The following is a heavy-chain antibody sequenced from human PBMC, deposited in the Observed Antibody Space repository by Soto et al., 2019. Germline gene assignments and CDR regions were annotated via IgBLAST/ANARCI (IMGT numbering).Heavy chain of an antibody. CDR3: TITMIVVFHGRRKPSV. CDR2: ISGSGGST. CDR1: GFTFSSYA. V-gene: IGHV3-23*01. D-gene: IGHD3-22*01. Sequence: EVQLLESGGGLVQPGGSLRLSCAASGFTFSSYAMSWVRQAPGKGLEWLSAISGSGGSTYYADSVKGRFTIARDNSENTLYMQMNRVRAEDPAVYYCTITMIVVFHGRRKPSVWGQGTKVTVSS. J-gene: IGHJ6*02.